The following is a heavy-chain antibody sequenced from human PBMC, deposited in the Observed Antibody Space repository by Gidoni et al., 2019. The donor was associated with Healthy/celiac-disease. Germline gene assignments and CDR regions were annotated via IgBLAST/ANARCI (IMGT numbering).Heavy chain of an antibody. J-gene: IGHJ4*02. Sequence: GKGLEWIGDIYYSGSTNYNPSLKSRVTISVDTSKNQFSLKLSSVTAADTAVYYCARGGEEVDYWGQGTLVTVSS. CDR2: IYYSGST. CDR3: ARGGEEVDY. V-gene: IGHV4-59*01.